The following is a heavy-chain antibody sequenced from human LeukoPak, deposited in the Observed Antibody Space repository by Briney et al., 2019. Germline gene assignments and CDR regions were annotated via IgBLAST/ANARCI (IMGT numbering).Heavy chain of an antibody. CDR1: GCTFSSYA. Sequence: ASVKVSCKASGCTFSSYAISWVRQAPGQGLEWMGRIIPIRGIANYAQKFQGRVTITADKSTSTAYMELSSLRSEDTAVYYCASSLMVRGVISGWGQGTLVTVSS. V-gene: IGHV1-69*04. J-gene: IGHJ4*02. D-gene: IGHD3-10*01. CDR3: ASSLMVRGVISG. CDR2: IIPIRGIA.